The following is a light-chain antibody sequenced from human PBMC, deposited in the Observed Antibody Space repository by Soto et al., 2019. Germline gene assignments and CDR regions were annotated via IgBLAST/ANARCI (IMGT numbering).Light chain of an antibody. CDR1: SSNVGTGYD. CDR3: QSYDSSLNTYV. J-gene: IGLJ1*01. CDR2: GNN. V-gene: IGLV1-40*01. Sequence: QSVLTQPPSVSGAPGQRVTISCTGSSSNVGTGYDVHWYQQLPGTAPKLLMYGNNKRPSGVPDRFSGSESGTSASLAITGLKAEDEADYYCQSYDSSLNTYVFGTGTKVTVL.